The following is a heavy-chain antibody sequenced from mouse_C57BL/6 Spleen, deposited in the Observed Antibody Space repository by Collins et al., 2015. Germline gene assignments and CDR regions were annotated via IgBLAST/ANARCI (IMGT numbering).Heavy chain of an antibody. Sequence: QVQLQQPGAELVKPGASVKMSCKASGYTFTSYWITWVKQRPGQGLEWIGDIYPGSGSTNYNEKFKSKATLTVDTSSSTAYMQLSSLTSEDSAVYYCARSGSVLGAMDYWGQGTSVTVSS. CDR2: IYPGSGST. V-gene: IGHV1-55*01. J-gene: IGHJ4*01. CDR3: ARSGSVLGAMDY. CDR1: GYTFTSYW. D-gene: IGHD3-1*01.